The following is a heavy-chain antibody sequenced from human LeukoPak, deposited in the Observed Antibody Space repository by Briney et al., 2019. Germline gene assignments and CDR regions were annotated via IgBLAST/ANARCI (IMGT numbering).Heavy chain of an antibody. CDR2: FDPEDGET. V-gene: IGHV1-24*01. J-gene: IGHJ5*02. CDR1: GYTLTELS. D-gene: IGHD3-22*01. Sequence: ASVKVSCKVSGYTLTELSMHWVRQAPRKGLEWMGGFDPEDGETIYAQKFQGRVTMTEDTSTDTAYMELSSLRSEDTAVYYCVSYDSSGYPPWGQGTLVTVSS. CDR3: VSYDSSGYPP.